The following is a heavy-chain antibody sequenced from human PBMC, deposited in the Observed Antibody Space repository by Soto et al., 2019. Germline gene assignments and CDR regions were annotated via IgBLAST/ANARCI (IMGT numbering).Heavy chain of an antibody. V-gene: IGHV3-21*01. CDR3: SSGGSCYSADCFDY. D-gene: IGHD2-15*01. J-gene: IGHJ4*02. Sequence: EVQLVESGGGLVKPGVSLRLSCAASGFSFRSYSMNWVRQAPGKGLEWVSSISSSSSYIYYADSVKGRFTISRDNAKNSLYLQMNCLRAEDTAVYYCSSGGSCYSADCFDYWGQGTLVTVSS. CDR1: GFSFRSYS. CDR2: ISSSSSYI.